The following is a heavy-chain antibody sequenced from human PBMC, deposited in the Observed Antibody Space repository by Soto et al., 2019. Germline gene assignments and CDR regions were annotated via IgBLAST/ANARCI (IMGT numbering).Heavy chain of an antibody. D-gene: IGHD1-26*01. CDR3: ARGGARGAVSYYYGMDV. CDR1: GGSFSGYY. CDR2: INHSGST. J-gene: IGHJ6*02. Sequence: SETLSLTCAVYGGSFSGYYWSWIRQPPGKGLEWIGEINHSGSTNYNPPLKSRVTISVDTSKNQFSLKLSSVTAADTAVYYCARGGARGAVSYYYGMDVWGQGTTVTVSS. V-gene: IGHV4-34*01.